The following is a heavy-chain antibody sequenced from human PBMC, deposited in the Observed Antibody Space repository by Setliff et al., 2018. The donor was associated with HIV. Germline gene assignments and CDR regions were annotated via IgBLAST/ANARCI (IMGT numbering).Heavy chain of an antibody. V-gene: IGHV1-24*01. CDR1: GYTLTELS. Sequence: ASVKVSCKISGYTLTELSIHWVRQAPGKGLEWMANFDPEDGETFYAQKFQGRLTMTEDTSTDTAYMELSSLRSDDTAMYYCATDPGYSSTWYSESFQHWRQGPVVTVSS. CDR2: FDPEDGET. D-gene: IGHD6-13*01. CDR3: ATDPGYSSTWYSESFQH. J-gene: IGHJ1*01.